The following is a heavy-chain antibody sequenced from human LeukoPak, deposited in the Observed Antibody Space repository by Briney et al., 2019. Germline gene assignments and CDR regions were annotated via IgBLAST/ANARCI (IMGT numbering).Heavy chain of an antibody. CDR1: GSTFSSYS. Sequence: GGSLRLSCAASGSTFSSYSMNWVRQAPGKGLEWVSSISSSSSYIYYADSVKGRFTISRDNAKNSLYLQMNSLRAEDTAVYYCATTRGGYNPEYWGQGTLVTVSS. CDR2: ISSSSSYI. J-gene: IGHJ4*02. V-gene: IGHV3-21*01. CDR3: ATTRGGYNPEY. D-gene: IGHD5-24*01.